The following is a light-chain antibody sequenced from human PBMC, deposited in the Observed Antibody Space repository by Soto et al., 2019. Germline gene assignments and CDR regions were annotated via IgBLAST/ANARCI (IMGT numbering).Light chain of an antibody. CDR3: QSYDTTLSGLL. CDR1: SSNIGSNYD. CDR2: DSR. V-gene: IGLV1-40*01. Sequence: QSVLTQPPSVSGVPGQRVTISCTGSSSNIGSNYDVHWYQHLPGTAPKLVIYDSRVRPSGVPDRFSGSKSGTSASLAITGLQAEDEADYYCQSYDTTLSGLLFGGGTKLTVL. J-gene: IGLJ3*02.